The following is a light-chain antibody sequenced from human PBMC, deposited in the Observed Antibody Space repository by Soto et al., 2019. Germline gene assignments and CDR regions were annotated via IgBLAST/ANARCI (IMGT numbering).Light chain of an antibody. V-gene: IGKV1-5*03. CDR2: KAS. CDR3: QQYNSYPWT. Sequence: DIQMTQSPSTLSASVGDRVTITCRASQSISSWLAWYQQKPGKAPKLLIYKASSLESGVPSRSSGSGSGKEFTPTISSLQPDDFATYYSQQYNSYPWTFGQGTKVEIK. CDR1: QSISSW. J-gene: IGKJ1*01.